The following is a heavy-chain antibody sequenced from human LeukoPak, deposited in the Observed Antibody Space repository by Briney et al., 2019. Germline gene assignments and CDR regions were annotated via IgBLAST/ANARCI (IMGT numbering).Heavy chain of an antibody. D-gene: IGHD5-12*01. CDR1: GYTFTGYY. CDR2: LNPNSGDT. V-gene: IGHV1-2*02. CDR3: ASGYTTSPFDH. Sequence: ASVKVSCKGSGYTFTGYYMHWVRQAPGQGLEWMGWLNPNSGDTVYAQKSQVRVTMTRDTSISTAYMELSRLTSDDSAMYYCASGYTTSPFDHWGQGTLVTVSS. J-gene: IGHJ4*02.